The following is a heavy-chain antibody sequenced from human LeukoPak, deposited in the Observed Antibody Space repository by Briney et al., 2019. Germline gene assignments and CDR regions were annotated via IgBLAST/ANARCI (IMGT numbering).Heavy chain of an antibody. CDR2: IIPIFGTA. Sequence: SVKVSCKASGGTFSSYAISWVRQAPGQGLEWMGGIIPIFGTANYAQKFQGRVTITADESTSTAYMELSSLRSEDTAVYYCARTGYNWNDIDYWGQGTLVTVSS. J-gene: IGHJ4*02. V-gene: IGHV1-69*13. CDR1: GGTFSSYA. D-gene: IGHD1-1*01. CDR3: ARTGYNWNDIDY.